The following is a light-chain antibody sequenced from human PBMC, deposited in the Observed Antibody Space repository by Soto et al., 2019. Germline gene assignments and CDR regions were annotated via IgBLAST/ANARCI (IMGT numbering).Light chain of an antibody. J-gene: IGKJ5*01. CDR2: AAS. V-gene: IGKV3-15*01. CDR3: QQYNSWTLIT. Sequence: EIVMTQSPATLSVYPGERATFSCRASQSISGKLAWYQQRPGQAPRLLVYAASTRATGIPARFSATGSGTEFTLTISSLQSDDFAVYYCQQYNSWTLITFGQGTRLEIK. CDR1: QSISGK.